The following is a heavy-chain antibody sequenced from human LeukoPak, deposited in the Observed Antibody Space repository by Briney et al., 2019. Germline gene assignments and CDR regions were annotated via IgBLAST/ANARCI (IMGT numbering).Heavy chain of an antibody. J-gene: IGHJ4*02. D-gene: IGHD2-8*01. CDR3: AKDTSIGKYCTNGVCSPFDY. CDR1: GFTFSSYA. V-gene: IGHV3-23*01. Sequence: GGSLTLSCAGSGFTFSSYAMSWVRQAPGQGLEWVSVISDSGDYTSYADSVRGRFTISRDNSRNTLYLEMISLRPEDTAVYYCAKDTSIGKYCTNGVCSPFDYWGQGTLVTVSS. CDR2: ISDSGDYT.